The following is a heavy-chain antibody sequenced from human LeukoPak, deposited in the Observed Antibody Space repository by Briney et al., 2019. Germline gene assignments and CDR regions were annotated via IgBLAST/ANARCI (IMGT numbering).Heavy chain of an antibody. CDR3: ARVSSSWYQDWYFDL. J-gene: IGHJ2*01. CDR2: IDTSGNT. Sequence: PSETLSLTCTVSGGSISSYYWSWIRQPAGKGLEWIGRIDTSGNTNYKPSLKSRVTMSVDTSKNQFSLKLSSVTAADTAVYYCARVSSSWYQDWYFDLWGRGTLVTVSS. CDR1: GGSISSYY. D-gene: IGHD6-13*01. V-gene: IGHV4-4*07.